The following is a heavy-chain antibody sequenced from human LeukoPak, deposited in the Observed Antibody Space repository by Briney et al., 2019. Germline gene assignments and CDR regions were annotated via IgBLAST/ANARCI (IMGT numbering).Heavy chain of an antibody. D-gene: IGHD3-22*01. CDR2: IKQDGSEK. CDR3: ARDRGSGYYLYYFDY. V-gene: IGHV3-7*01. Sequence: GGSLRLSCAASGFTFSSYSMNWVRQAPGKGLEWVANIKQDGSEKYYVDSVKGRFTISRDNAKNSLYLQMNSLRAEDTAVYYCARDRGSGYYLYYFDYWGQGTLVTVSS. J-gene: IGHJ4*02. CDR1: GFTFSSYS.